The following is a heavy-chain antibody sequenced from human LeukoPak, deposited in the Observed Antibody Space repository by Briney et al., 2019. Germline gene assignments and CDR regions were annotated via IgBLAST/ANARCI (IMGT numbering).Heavy chain of an antibody. CDR2: INPNSGGT. CDR3: ARDRGYYYDSSGYYEPAY. D-gene: IGHD3-22*01. V-gene: IGHV1-2*06. J-gene: IGHJ4*02. CDR1: GYTFTGYY. Sequence: ASVKVSCEASGYTFTGYYMHWVRQAPGQGLEWMGRINPNSGGTNYAQKFQGRVTMTRETSISTAYMELSRLRSDDTAVYYCARDRGYYYDSSGYYEPAYWGQGTLVTVSS.